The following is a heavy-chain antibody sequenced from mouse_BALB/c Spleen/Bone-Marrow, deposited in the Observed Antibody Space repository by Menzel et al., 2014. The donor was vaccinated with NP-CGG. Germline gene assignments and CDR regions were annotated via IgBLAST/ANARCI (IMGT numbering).Heavy chain of an antibody. V-gene: IGHV4-1*02. D-gene: IGHD2-1*01. Sequence: EVMLVESGGGLVQPGGSLKLSCAASGFDFSRYWMSWVRQAPGKGLEWIGEINPDSRTINYTPSLKDKFIISRDNAKNTLYLQMSKVRSEDTALYYCALLGNYGYFDVWGAGTTVTVSS. CDR3: ALLGNYGYFDV. CDR2: INPDSRTI. CDR1: GFDFSRYW. J-gene: IGHJ1*01.